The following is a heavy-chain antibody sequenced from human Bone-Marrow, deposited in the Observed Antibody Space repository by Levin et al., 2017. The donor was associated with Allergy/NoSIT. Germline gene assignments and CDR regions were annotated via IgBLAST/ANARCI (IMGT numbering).Heavy chain of an antibody. Sequence: NPSETLSLTCSVSGGSISGSDYSWSWIRQPPGKGLEWLGYIYHSGGTHYSPSLRSRVNILVDLSKNHFSLDLTSVTAADTAIYFCARFKAYCSGDGCYSGVGWFDSWGQGTLVTVSS. J-gene: IGHJ5*01. CDR2: IYHSGGT. CDR1: GGSISGSDYS. D-gene: IGHD2-15*01. V-gene: IGHV4-30-2*01. CDR3: ARFKAYCSGDGCYSGVGWFDS.